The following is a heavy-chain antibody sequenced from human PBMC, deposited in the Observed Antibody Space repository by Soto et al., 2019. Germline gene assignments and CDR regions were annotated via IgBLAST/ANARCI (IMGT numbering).Heavy chain of an antibody. CDR3: VRSLPGTTSFDY. J-gene: IGHJ4*02. V-gene: IGHV3-72*01. D-gene: IGHD1-7*01. CDR1: GFTFSDYY. Sequence: EVQLVESGGNLVQPGGSLRRSCAGSGFTFSDYYIDWVRQAPGQGLEWVGRSRDKGNSYSTDYGASVRGRFTVSRDGSKNSLYLQMNSLETGETALYYCVRSLPGTTSFDYWGRGTLVTVSS. CDR2: SRDKGNSYST.